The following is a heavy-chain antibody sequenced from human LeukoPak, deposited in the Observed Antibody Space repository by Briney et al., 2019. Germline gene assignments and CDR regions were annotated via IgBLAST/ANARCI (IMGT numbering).Heavy chain of an antibody. CDR1: GGTFSSYA. CDR3: ARAQTPIAYCGGDCSHNLDY. D-gene: IGHD2-21*02. Sequence: ASVKVSCKASGGTFSSYAISWVRQAPGQGLEWMGGIIPIFGTANYAQKFQGRGTITTDESTSTAYMELSSLRSEDTAVYYCARAQTPIAYCGGDCSHNLDYWGQGTLVTVSS. CDR2: IIPIFGTA. V-gene: IGHV1-69*05. J-gene: IGHJ4*02.